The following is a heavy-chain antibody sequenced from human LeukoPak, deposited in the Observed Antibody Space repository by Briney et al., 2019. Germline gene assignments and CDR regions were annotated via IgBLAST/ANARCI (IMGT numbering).Heavy chain of an antibody. Sequence: SETLSLTCTVSGGSISSYYWSWIRQPPGKGLEWIAYISYSGSTNYNPSLKSRVTISVDTSKNQFSLKLSSVTAADTAVYYCARSPIHPNYRDAFDIWGQGTMVTVSS. CDR2: ISYSGST. J-gene: IGHJ3*02. D-gene: IGHD5-24*01. CDR1: GGSISSYY. V-gene: IGHV4-59*01. CDR3: ARSPIHPNYRDAFDI.